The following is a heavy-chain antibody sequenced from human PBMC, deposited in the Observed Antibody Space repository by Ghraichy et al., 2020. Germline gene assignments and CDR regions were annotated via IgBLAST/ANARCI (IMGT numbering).Heavy chain of an antibody. D-gene: IGHD6-19*01. CDR2: INHSGST. J-gene: IGHJ4*02. CDR3: ARGKGSGWYRALDY. Sequence: SETLSLTCAVYGGSFSGYYWSWIRQPPGKGLEWIGEINHSGSTNYNPSLKSRVTISVDTSKNQFSLKLSSVTAADTAVYYCARGKGSGWYRALDYWGQGTLVTVSS. V-gene: IGHV4-34*01. CDR1: GGSFSGYY.